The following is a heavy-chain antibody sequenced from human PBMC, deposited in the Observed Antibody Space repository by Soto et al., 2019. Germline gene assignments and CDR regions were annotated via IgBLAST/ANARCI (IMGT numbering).Heavy chain of an antibody. CDR3: ARLICSSGGCYDAY. J-gene: IGHJ4*02. D-gene: IGHD2-15*01. V-gene: IGHV4-59*08. CDR1: GGSISSYY. Sequence: TSETLSLTCTVSGGSISSYYWSWIRQPPGKGLEWIGYIHYSGTTNYNPALNSRVTISVDTSKNQFSLKVRSVTAADTAVYYCARLICSSGGCYDAYWGQGTLVTVSS. CDR2: IHYSGTT.